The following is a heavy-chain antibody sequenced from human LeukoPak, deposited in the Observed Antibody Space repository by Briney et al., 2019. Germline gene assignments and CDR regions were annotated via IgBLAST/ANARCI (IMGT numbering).Heavy chain of an antibody. Sequence: GRSLRLSCAASGFTFSSYGMHWVRQAPAKGLEWVAVIWYDGSNKYYADSVKGRFTISRDNSKNTLYLQMNSLRAEDTAVYYCARVSSSWYQGFDYWGQGTLVTVSS. J-gene: IGHJ4*02. CDR1: GFTFSSYG. CDR3: ARVSSSWYQGFDY. CDR2: IWYDGSNK. V-gene: IGHV3-33*01. D-gene: IGHD6-13*01.